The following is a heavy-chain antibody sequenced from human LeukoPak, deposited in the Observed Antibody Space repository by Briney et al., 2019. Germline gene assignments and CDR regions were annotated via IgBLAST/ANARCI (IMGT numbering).Heavy chain of an antibody. V-gene: IGHV1-69*04. Sequence: SVKVSCKASGGTFSSYAISWVRQAPGQGLEWMGRIIPILGIANYAQKFQGRVTITADKPTSTAYMELSSLRSEDTAVYYCARGPRDYVRYYYGMDVWGQGTTVTVSS. CDR3: ARGPRDYVRYYYGMDV. J-gene: IGHJ6*02. D-gene: IGHD4-17*01. CDR1: GGTFSSYA. CDR2: IIPILGIA.